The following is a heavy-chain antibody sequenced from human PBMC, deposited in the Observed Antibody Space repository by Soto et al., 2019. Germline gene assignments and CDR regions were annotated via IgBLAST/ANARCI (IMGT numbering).Heavy chain of an antibody. CDR2: ISYDGSNK. D-gene: IGHD6-19*01. CDR1: GFTFSTYG. V-gene: IGHV3-30*18. CDR3: AKGGRQWLVTSDFNY. Sequence: GGSLRLSCAASGFTFSTYGMHWVRKAPGKGLEWVAVISYDGSNKYYADSVKGRFTISRDSSKNTVSLEMTSLRAEDTAVYYCAKGGRQWLVTSDFNYWGQGALVTVSS. J-gene: IGHJ4*02.